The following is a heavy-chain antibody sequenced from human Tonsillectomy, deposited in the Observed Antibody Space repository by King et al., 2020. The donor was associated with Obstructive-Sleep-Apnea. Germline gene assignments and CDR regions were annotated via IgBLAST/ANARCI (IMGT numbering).Heavy chain of an antibody. V-gene: IGHV3-49*03. CDR3: TTHLGYYDTSGYLGFY. Sequence: VQLVESGGGLVQPGRSLRLSCTASGFTFGDYAMSWFRQAPGKGLEWVGFIRRKVYGGTTEYADAVKGRFTISRDDSKSIAYLQMTSLKTEDTAVYYCTTHLGYYDTSGYLGFYWGQGPLVTVSS. D-gene: IGHD3-22*01. CDR1: GFTFGDYA. J-gene: IGHJ4*02. CDR2: IRRKVYGGTT.